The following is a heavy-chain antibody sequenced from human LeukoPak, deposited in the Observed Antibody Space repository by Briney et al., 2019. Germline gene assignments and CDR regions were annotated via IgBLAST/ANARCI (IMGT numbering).Heavy chain of an antibody. CDR2: INPNSGGT. Sequence: ASVKVSCKASGYTFTGYYMHWVRQAPGQGLEWMGWINPNSGGTNYAQKFQDRVAITRDMSTNTAYMELYSLRSEDTAVYYCAAGGSWFDPWGQGTLVTVSS. J-gene: IGHJ5*02. CDR1: GYTFTGYY. CDR3: AAGGSWFDP. V-gene: IGHV1-2*02. D-gene: IGHD3-10*01.